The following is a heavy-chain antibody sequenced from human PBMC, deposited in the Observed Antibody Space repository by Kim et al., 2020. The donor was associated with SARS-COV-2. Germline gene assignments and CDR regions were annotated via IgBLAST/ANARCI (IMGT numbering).Heavy chain of an antibody. Sequence: GGSLRLSCAASGFTFSSYGMHWVRQAPGKGLEWVAVIWYDGSNKYYADSVKGRFTISRDNSKNTPYLQMNSLRAEDTAVYYCASNLGPGGYYYYGMDVWGQGTTVTVSS. D-gene: IGHD7-27*01. CDR1: GFTFSSYG. V-gene: IGHV3-33*08. CDR3: ASNLGPGGYYYYGMDV. J-gene: IGHJ6*02. CDR2: IWYDGSNK.